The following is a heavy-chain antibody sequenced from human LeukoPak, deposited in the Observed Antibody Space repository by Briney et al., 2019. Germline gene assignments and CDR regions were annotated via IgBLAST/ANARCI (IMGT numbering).Heavy chain of an antibody. Sequence: SETLSLTCTVSGGSISSSSYYWGWIRQPPGKGLEWIGSIYYSGSTYYNPSLKSRVTISVDTSKNQFSLKLGSVTAADTAVHYCARPTRGGSGNYDYFDYWGQGTLVTVSS. V-gene: IGHV4-39*01. D-gene: IGHD3-10*01. CDR2: IYYSGST. J-gene: IGHJ4*02. CDR3: ARPTRGGSGNYDYFDY. CDR1: GGSISSSSYY.